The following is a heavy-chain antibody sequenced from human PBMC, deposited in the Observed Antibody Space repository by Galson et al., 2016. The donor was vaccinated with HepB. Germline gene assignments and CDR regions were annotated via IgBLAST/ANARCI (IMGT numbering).Heavy chain of an antibody. CDR1: GLTFNYVW. Sequence: SLRLSCASSGLTFNYVWMSWVRQAPGKGLEWVGRIKSKIDGGTTDYAAPVQGRITISRDDSKNMVYLQMNNLRFDDTAVYYCTTIGRTLDETDYFDRWGPGTRVTVSS. CDR2: IKSKIDGGTT. D-gene: IGHD1-1*01. J-gene: IGHJ4*02. CDR3: TTIGRTLDETDYFDR. V-gene: IGHV3-15*01.